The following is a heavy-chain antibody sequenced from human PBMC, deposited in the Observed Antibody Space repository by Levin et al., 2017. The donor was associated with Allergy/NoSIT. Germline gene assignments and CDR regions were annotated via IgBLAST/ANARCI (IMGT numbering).Heavy chain of an antibody. CDR2: IKQDGSEK. V-gene: IGHV3-7*01. CDR3: AREGSTSLGAFDI. Sequence: GGSLRLSCAASGFTFSSYWMSWVRQAPGKGLEWVANIKQDGSEKYYVDSVKGRFTISRDNAKNSLYLQMNSLRAEDTAVYYCAREGSTSLGAFDIWGQGTMVTVSS. J-gene: IGHJ3*02. D-gene: IGHD2-2*01. CDR1: GFTFSSYW.